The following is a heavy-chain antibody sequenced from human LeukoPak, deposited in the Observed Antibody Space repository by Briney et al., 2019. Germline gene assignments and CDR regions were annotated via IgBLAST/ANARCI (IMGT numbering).Heavy chain of an antibody. J-gene: IGHJ4*02. V-gene: IGHV3-23*01. CDR3: VSLSNGYGPG. D-gene: IGHD5-18*01. Sequence: PGGSLRLSCAASGFTFASYALSWVRQAPGKGLEWVSTITGSGGSTYYADSVKGRFTISRDNSKNTLYLQMNSLRAEDTAVYYCVSLSNGYGPGGGRGTLFTVSS. CDR2: ITGSGGST. CDR1: GFTFASYA.